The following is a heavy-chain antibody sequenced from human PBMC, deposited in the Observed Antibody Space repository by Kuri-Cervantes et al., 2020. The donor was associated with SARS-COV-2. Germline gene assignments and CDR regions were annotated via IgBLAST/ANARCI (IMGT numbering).Heavy chain of an antibody. Sequence: GGSLRLSCAASGFTVSSYGMHWVRQAPGKGLEWVAVISYDGSNKNYADSVKGRFTISRDNSKNSLYLQMNSLRAEDTAVYYCARVSRITIFGVANDAFDIWGQGTMVTVSS. CDR2: ISYDGSNK. V-gene: IGHV3-30*03. CDR1: GFTVSSYG. D-gene: IGHD3-3*01. J-gene: IGHJ3*02. CDR3: ARVSRITIFGVANDAFDI.